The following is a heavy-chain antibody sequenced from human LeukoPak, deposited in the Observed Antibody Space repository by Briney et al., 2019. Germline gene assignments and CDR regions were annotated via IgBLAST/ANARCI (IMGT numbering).Heavy chain of an antibody. CDR1: GGSISSSNW. CDR3: ARIGVSGQQLVDY. V-gene: IGHV4-4*02. D-gene: IGHD6-13*01. J-gene: IGHJ4*02. Sequence: SGTLSLTCAVSGGSISSSNWWSWVRQPPGKGLEWIGEIYHSGSTNYNPALRSRVTISVDQPKNQLSLKLSSVTAADTAVYYCARIGVSGQQLVDYWGQGTLVTVSS. CDR2: IYHSGST.